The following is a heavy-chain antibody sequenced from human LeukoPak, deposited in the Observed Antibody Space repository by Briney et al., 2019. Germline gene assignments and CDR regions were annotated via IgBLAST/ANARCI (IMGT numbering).Heavy chain of an antibody. V-gene: IGHV5-51*01. CDR2: IYPYDYDT. Sequence: GESLKISGQRSGSSSNAYWIAWARQLPGKGLEWLGIIYPYDYDTRYSPSFQSKVTISADKSVRTAYLQRSNLKASDTTMYYCAKPNITSYYDSRGYDAFDVWGQGTMDTVSS. CDR3: AKPNITSYYDSRGYDAFDV. D-gene: IGHD3-22*01. CDR1: GSSSNAYW. J-gene: IGHJ3*01.